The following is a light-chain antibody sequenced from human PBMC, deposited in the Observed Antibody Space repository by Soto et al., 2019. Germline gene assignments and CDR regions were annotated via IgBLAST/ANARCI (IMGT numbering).Light chain of an antibody. Sequence: SVLTQPASVSGSPGQSITISCTGTSSDVGGYNYVSWYQQHPGKAPKLMIYDVSYRPSGVSNRFSGSKSGNTASLTISGLQAEDEADYYCNSYTSSSTLVFGSGTKVTVL. J-gene: IGLJ1*01. CDR3: NSYTSSSTLV. V-gene: IGLV2-14*01. CDR2: DVS. CDR1: SSDVGGYNY.